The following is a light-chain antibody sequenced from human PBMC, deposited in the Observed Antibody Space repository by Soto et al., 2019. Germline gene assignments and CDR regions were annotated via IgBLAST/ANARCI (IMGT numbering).Light chain of an antibody. Sequence: QLVLTQSPSASASLGASVKLTCTLSSGYSNYAIAWHQQQPEKGPRYLMKLNSDGSHSKGDGIPDRFSGSSSGAERYLTISSLQSEDEADYYCQTWVTGIYVFGTGTKLTVL. CDR2: LNSDGSH. J-gene: IGLJ1*01. V-gene: IGLV4-69*01. CDR3: QTWVTGIYV. CDR1: SGYSNYA.